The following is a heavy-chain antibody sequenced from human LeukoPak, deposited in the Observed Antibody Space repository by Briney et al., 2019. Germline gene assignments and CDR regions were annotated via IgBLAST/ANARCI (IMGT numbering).Heavy chain of an antibody. V-gene: IGHV3-30*18. CDR3: AKSYHASKQLVLPRPPMDV. Sequence: QPGGSLRLSCAASGFTFSSYGMHWVRQAPGKGLEWVAVISYDGSNKYYADSVKGQFTISRDNSKNTLYLQMNSLRAEDTAVYYCAKSYHASKQLVLPRPPMDVWGKGTTVTVSS. D-gene: IGHD6-13*01. J-gene: IGHJ6*04. CDR2: ISYDGSNK. CDR1: GFTFSSYG.